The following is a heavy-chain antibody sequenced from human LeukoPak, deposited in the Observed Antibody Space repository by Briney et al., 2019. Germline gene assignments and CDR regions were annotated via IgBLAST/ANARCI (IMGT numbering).Heavy chain of an antibody. V-gene: IGHV3-23*01. CDR2: ISGNGANT. CDR3: ARAFTTESHYHYYMDV. CDR1: GFTFSTYG. D-gene: IGHD3-22*01. J-gene: IGHJ6*03. Sequence: GGSLRLSCAASGFTFSTYGMSWVRQAPGKGLEWVSTISGNGANTFYADSVKGRFTISRDNSKNTLFLQMNSLRAEDTAVYYCARAFTTESHYHYYMDVWGRGTTVPVA.